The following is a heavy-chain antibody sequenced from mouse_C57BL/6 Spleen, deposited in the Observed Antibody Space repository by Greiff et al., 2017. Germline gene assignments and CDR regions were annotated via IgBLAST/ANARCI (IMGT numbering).Heavy chain of an antibody. D-gene: IGHD4-1*01. CDR3: ARSTLANWFDY. V-gene: IGHV1-82*01. CDR1: GYAFSSSW. J-gene: IGHJ2*01. Sequence: VQLQQSGPELVKPGASVKISCKASGYAFSSSWMNWVKQRPGKGLEWIGRIYPGDGDTNYNGKFKGKATLTADKSSSTAYMQLSSLTSEDSAVSFCARSTLANWFDYGGQATTLTVSS. CDR2: IYPGDGDT.